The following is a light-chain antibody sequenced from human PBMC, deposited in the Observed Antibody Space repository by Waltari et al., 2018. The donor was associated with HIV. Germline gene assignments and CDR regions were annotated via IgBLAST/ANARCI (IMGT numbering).Light chain of an antibody. J-gene: IGLJ2*01. CDR1: GGDSGVFES. CDR2: GVT. V-gene: IGLV2-14*01. Sequence: QSALTKPASVSGSPGQSITIPCTATGGDSGVFESGSWYRQYPHKAPQRIIYGVTNRPFGVSSRFSGSKSGDTASLTISGLRTEDEAEYYCSSYSITKNLLFGGGTTLTVL. CDR3: SSYSITKNLL.